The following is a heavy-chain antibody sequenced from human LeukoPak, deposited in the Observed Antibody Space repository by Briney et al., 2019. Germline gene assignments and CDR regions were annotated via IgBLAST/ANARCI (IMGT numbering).Heavy chain of an antibody. CDR3: ARGRQNSGSYSDVFDI. CDR2: ISTSSIYI. V-gene: IGHV3-21*01. J-gene: IGHJ3*02. Sequence: PGGSLRLSCAASGFTFSSNSMNWVRQDPGKGLEWVSSISTSSIYIYYADSVKGRFTISRDNAKNSLYLQMNSLRAEDTAVYYCARGRQNSGSYSDVFDIWGQGTMVTVSS. D-gene: IGHD1-26*01. CDR1: GFTFSSNS.